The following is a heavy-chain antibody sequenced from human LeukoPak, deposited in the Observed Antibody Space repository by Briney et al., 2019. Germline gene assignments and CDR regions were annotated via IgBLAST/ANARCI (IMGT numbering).Heavy chain of an antibody. CDR3: ARIHQNRVVVGAKGAFEI. J-gene: IGHJ3*02. CDR1: GLTFNNFA. Sequence: GGSLTLSCEASGLTFNNFAMHWVRQSSGKGPEWVSEIGSSGGSTYYADSVKGRFTISRDTSKDTVNLQMDSLRAEDTAIYYCARIHQNRVVVGAKGAFEIWGQGTVVTVSS. CDR2: IGSSGGST. D-gene: IGHD2-15*01. V-gene: IGHV3-23*01.